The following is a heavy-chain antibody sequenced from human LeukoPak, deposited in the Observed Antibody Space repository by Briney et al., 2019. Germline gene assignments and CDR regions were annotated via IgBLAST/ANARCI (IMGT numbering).Heavy chain of an antibody. D-gene: IGHD2-2*02. Sequence: GGSLRLSCGFSGFTFTNYWMTCVRQAPGKGLEWVANIQQDGSEKYYVDSVKGPFTISRDNAKNSLYLQMDSLRAEDTAVFYCARAQIVVVPGAIERGNFDYWGQGTLVTVSS. J-gene: IGHJ4*02. CDR1: GFTFTNYW. CDR2: IQQDGSEK. CDR3: ARAQIVVVPGAIERGNFDY. V-gene: IGHV3-7*05.